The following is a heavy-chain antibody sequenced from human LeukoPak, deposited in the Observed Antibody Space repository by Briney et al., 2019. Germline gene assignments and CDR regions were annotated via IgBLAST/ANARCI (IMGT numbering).Heavy chain of an antibody. CDR3: AIRYGSGEKYYYYYYMDV. CDR2: TNPNSGNT. D-gene: IGHD3-10*01. Sequence: ASVKVSCKASGYTFTSYDINWVRQATGQGLEWMGWTNPNSGNTGYAQKFQGRVTMTRNTSISTAYMELSSLRSEDTAVYYCAIRYGSGEKYYYYYYMDVWGKGTTVTVSS. CDR1: GYTFTSYD. V-gene: IGHV1-8*01. J-gene: IGHJ6*03.